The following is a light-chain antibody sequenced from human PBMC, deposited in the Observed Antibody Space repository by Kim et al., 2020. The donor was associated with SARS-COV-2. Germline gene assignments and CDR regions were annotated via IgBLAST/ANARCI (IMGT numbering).Light chain of an antibody. CDR1: GGDVGGHKY. CDR3: SSYAGSNTLV. CDR2: ELS. J-gene: IGLJ3*02. V-gene: IGLV2-8*01. Sequence: GQSVTISCTGTGGDVGGHKYVSWYQQRPGKAPKLIIYELSKRPSGVPDRFSGSKSGNTASLTVSGLQAEDEAHYYCSSYAGSNTLVFGGGTKVTVL.